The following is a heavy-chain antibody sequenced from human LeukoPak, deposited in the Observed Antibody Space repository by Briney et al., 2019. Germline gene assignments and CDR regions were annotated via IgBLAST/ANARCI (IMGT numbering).Heavy chain of an antibody. Sequence: PGGSLRLSCAASGFTLSDYYMSWIRQAPGEGLEYISYIGSSGTTLFYADSVKGRFTISRDNAKNSLYLEMNNLRAEDTAVYYCARRRDYLDYWGQGTLVTVSS. CDR1: GFTLSDYY. CDR2: IGSSGTTL. CDR3: ARRRDYLDY. J-gene: IGHJ4*02. V-gene: IGHV3-11*01.